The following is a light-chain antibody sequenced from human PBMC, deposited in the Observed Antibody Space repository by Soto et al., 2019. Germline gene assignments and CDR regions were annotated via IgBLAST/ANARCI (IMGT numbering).Light chain of an antibody. CDR3: QQSYSRVT. CDR1: QTIVTY. CDR2: AAS. J-gene: IGKJ1*01. V-gene: IGKV1-39*01. Sequence: DIQMTQSPSSLSASVGDRVTITCRASQTIVTYLNWYQQIPGKAPKLLIYAASRLQSGVPSRFSASGSGTEFTLTISSLHPDDFASYYCQQSYSRVTFGQGTKVDIK.